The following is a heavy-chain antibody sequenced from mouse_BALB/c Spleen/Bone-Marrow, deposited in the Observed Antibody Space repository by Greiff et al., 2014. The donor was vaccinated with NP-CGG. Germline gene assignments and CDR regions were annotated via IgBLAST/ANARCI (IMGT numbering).Heavy chain of an antibody. CDR3: AKRGAYGDLWFAY. J-gene: IGHJ3*01. Sequence: EVKLVESGGGLVKPGGSLKLSCAASGFTFSSYAMSWVRQTPEKRLEWVASISSGGSTYYPDSVKGRFTISRDNARNILYLQMSSLRSEDTAMYYCAKRGAYGDLWFAYWGQGTLVTVSA. CDR1: GFTFSSYA. V-gene: IGHV5-6-5*01. D-gene: IGHD2-13*01. CDR2: ISSGGST.